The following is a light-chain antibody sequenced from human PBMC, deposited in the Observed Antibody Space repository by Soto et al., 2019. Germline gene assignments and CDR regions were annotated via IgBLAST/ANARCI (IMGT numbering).Light chain of an antibody. Sequence: EIVLTQSPATLSSFPGDRVTLSCRASQAVNTRLAWYQHKPGQAPRLLIYLASNRAAGVPARFSGSGSGTDFTLTITSLQSEDFGVYFCQQYKDWPTTFGQGTKVDIK. CDR2: LAS. CDR3: QQYKDWPTT. CDR1: QAVNTR. V-gene: IGKV3D-15*01. J-gene: IGKJ1*01.